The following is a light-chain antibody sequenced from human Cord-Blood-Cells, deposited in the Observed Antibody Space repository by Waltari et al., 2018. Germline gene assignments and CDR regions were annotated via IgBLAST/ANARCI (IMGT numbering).Light chain of an antibody. J-gene: IGKJ4*01. V-gene: IGKV3-11*01. CDR3: QQRSNWPLT. CDR2: DAS. CDR1: QIVSSY. Sequence: EMVLTQSQATLSLSPGERATLSCSASQIVSSYLAWYQQKPGQAPRLLIYDASNRATGIPARFSGSGSGTDFTLTISSLEPEDFAVYYCQQRSNWPLTFGGGTKVEIK.